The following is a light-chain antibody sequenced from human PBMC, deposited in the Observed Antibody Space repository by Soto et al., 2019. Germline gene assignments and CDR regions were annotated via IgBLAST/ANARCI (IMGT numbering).Light chain of an antibody. CDR1: QSVSSSY. CDR3: EQYVSSPT. V-gene: IGKV3-20*01. J-gene: IGKJ1*01. Sequence: EIVLTQSPGTLSLSPGERATLSCSASQSVSSSYLAWYQQKPGQAPRLLTYGASSRATGIPDRFSGSGSGTYFTFTISRLAPDDFAVYYCEQYVSSPTFGQGTKVEIK. CDR2: GAS.